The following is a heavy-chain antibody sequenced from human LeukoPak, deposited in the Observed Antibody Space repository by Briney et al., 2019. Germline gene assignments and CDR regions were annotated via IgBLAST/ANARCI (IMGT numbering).Heavy chain of an antibody. Sequence: GASVKVSFTASGYTFTSYYMHWVRQAPGQGLEWMGWISAYNGNTNYAQKLQGRVTMTTDTSTSTAYMELRSLRSDDTAVYYCARWREHHFDYWGQGTLVTVSS. CDR1: GYTFTSYY. J-gene: IGHJ4*02. D-gene: IGHD1/OR15-1a*01. CDR3: ARWREHHFDY. CDR2: ISAYNGNT. V-gene: IGHV1-18*04.